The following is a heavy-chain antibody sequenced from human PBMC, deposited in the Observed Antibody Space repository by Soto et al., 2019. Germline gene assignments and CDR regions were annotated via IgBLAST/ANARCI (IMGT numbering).Heavy chain of an antibody. V-gene: IGHV1-18*01. CDR2: ISAYTGNT. CDR3: ARENLGAYYDFGSGRSPGHTYGKDV. D-gene: IGHD3-3*01. CDR1: GYTFTSSG. Sequence: ASVKASGKASGYTFTSSGISWVRQAPGQGLEWMGWISAYTGNTNYAQKLQGRVTMTKAPSTSTAHMELRSLRSDDTAVYYWARENLGAYYDFGSGRSPGHTYGKDVWGRGTAETVSS. J-gene: IGHJ6*02.